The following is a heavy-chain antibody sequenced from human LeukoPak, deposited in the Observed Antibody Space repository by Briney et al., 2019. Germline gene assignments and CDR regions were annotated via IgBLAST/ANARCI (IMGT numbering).Heavy chain of an antibody. Sequence: SETLSLTCAVYGGSFSGYYWSWIRQPAGKGLEWIGRTYTSGSTNYNPSLKSRVTMSVDTSKNQFSLKLSSVTAADTAVYYCARTAAAGNFDYWGQGTLVTVSS. CDR3: ARTAAAGNFDY. J-gene: IGHJ4*02. CDR2: TYTSGST. CDR1: GGSFSGYY. V-gene: IGHV4-59*10. D-gene: IGHD6-13*01.